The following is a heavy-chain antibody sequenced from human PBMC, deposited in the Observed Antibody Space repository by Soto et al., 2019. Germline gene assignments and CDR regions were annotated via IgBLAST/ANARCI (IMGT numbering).Heavy chain of an antibody. Sequence: SETLSLTCAVYGGSFSGYYWSWIRQPPGKGLEWIGEINHSGSTNYNPSLKSRVTISVDTSKNQFSLKLSSVTAADTAVYYCARGDIVVVPAAFTRDYYYYGMDVWGQGSTVTVCS. CDR2: INHSGST. CDR3: ARGDIVVVPAAFTRDYYYYGMDV. CDR1: GGSFSGYY. J-gene: IGHJ6*02. D-gene: IGHD2-2*01. V-gene: IGHV4-34*01.